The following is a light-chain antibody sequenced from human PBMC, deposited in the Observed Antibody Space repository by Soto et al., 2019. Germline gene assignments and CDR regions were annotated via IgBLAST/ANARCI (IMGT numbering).Light chain of an antibody. CDR3: SSYAGSNNFV. V-gene: IGLV2-8*01. CDR2: EVS. CDR1: SSDVGGYNY. J-gene: IGLJ1*01. Sequence: SGLTQPPSASGSPGQSVTISCTGTSSDVGGYNYVSWYQQHPGKAPKLMIYEVSERPSGVPDRFSGSKSSNTASLTVSGLQAEDEADYYCSSYAGSNNFVFGTGTKVTVL.